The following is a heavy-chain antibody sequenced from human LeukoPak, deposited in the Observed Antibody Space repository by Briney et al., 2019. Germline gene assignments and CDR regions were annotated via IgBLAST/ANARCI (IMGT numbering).Heavy chain of an antibody. D-gene: IGHD3-22*01. V-gene: IGHV4-59*01. CDR2: IYYSGST. CDR3: ARAVDSSAASGRRVGDYYYYYMDV. J-gene: IGHJ6*03. CDR1: GGSISSYY. Sequence: SETLSPTCTVSGGSISSYYWSWIRQPPGKGLEWIGYIYYSGSTNYNPSLKSRVTISVDTSKNQFSLKLSSVTAADTAVYYCARAVDSSAASGRRVGDYYYYYMDVWGKGTTVTVSS.